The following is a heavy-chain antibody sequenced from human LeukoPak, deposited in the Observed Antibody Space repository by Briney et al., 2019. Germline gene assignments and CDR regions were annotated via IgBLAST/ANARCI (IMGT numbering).Heavy chain of an antibody. Sequence: SETLSLTCTVSGYSISSAYYWGWIRQPPGKGLEWIGSISHSASAYYNPSLKSRVTISLDTSKNQFSLKLNSVTAADTAVYYCAKSNGYGLIDIWGQGTMVTVSS. CDR1: GYSISSAYY. CDR2: ISHSASA. V-gene: IGHV4-38-2*02. D-gene: IGHD3-22*01. J-gene: IGHJ3*02. CDR3: AKSNGYGLIDI.